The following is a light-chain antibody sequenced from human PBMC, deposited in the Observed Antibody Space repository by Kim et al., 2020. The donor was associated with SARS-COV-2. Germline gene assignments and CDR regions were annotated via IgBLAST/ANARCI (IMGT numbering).Light chain of an antibody. CDR1: SGDIGYYNY. V-gene: IGLV2-14*04. CDR2: DVS. Sequence: GQSLTISCTGTSGDIGYYNYVSWYKQQPGKAPKFIIYDVSKRPSGVSDRFSGSKSDNTASLTISGLQAEDEADYYCSSYTTTTTLIFGGGTQLTVL. CDR3: SSYTTTTTLI. J-gene: IGLJ2*01.